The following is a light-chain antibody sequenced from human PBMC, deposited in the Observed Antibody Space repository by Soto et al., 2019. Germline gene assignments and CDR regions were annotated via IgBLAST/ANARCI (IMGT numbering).Light chain of an antibody. CDR3: CSYAGSSTPLI. CDR1: SSDVGSYNL. CDR2: EVS. Sequence: QSVLTQPASVSGSPGQSITISCTGTSSDVGSYNLVSWYQQHPGKAPKLMIYEVSKRPSGVSNRFSGPKSGNTASLTISGLQAEDEADYYCCSYAGSSTPLIFGTGTKVTVL. V-gene: IGLV2-23*02. J-gene: IGLJ1*01.